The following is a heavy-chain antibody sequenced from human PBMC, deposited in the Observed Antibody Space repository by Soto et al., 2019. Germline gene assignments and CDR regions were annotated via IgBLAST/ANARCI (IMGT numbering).Heavy chain of an antibody. CDR3: ARISLGLNYYYYGMDV. CDR1: GGSFSSYY. D-gene: IGHD7-27*01. Sequence: SETLSLTCAIYGGSFSSYYWSWIRQPPGKGLEWIGYIYYSGSTNYNPSLKSRVTISVDTSKNQFSLKLSSVTAADTAVYYCARISLGLNYYYYGMDVWGQGTTVTVSS. V-gene: IGHV4-59*01. J-gene: IGHJ6*02. CDR2: IYYSGST.